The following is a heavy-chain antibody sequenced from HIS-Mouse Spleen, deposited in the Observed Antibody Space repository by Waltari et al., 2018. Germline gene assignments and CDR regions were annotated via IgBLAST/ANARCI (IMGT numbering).Heavy chain of an antibody. V-gene: IGHV4-39*07. D-gene: IGHD6-13*01. CDR3: AREIPYSSSWYDWYFDL. Sequence: QLQLQESGPGLVKPSETLSLTCTVPGGSISRSSYYWGWIPQPPGKGLEWIGSIYYSGSTYYNPSLKSRVTISVDTSKNQFSLKLSSVTAADTAVYYCAREIPYSSSWYDWYFDLWGRGTLVTVSS. CDR2: IYYSGST. CDR1: GGSISRSSYY. J-gene: IGHJ2*01.